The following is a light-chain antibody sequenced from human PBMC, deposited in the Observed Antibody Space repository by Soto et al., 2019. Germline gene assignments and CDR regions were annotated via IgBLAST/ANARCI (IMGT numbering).Light chain of an antibody. CDR2: GAS. V-gene: IGKV3D-15*01. CDR3: QQRSWPPLT. Sequence: EIVMTQSPATLSVSPGDTATLSCRASQSVSSNLAWYQQKPGQAPRLLIYGASSRATGTPARFSGSGSGTEFTLTISSLQSEDFAVYYCQQRSWPPLTFGGGTRVEIK. J-gene: IGKJ4*01. CDR1: QSVSSN.